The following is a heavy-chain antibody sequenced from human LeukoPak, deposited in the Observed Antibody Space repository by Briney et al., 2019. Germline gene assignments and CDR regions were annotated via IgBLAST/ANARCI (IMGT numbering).Heavy chain of an antibody. J-gene: IGHJ4*02. Sequence: SETLSLTCAVSGGSISSGGYSWSWIRQPPGKGLEWIGYIYHSGSTYYNPSLKSRVTISVDRSKSQFSLKLSSVTAADTAVYYCASGLRYFDWTFDYWGQGTLVTVSS. CDR3: ASGLRYFDWTFDY. D-gene: IGHD3-9*01. CDR2: IYHSGST. V-gene: IGHV4-30-2*01. CDR1: GGSISSGGYS.